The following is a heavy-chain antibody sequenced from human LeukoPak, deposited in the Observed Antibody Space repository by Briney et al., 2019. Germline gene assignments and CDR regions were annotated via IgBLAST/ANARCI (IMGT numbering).Heavy chain of an antibody. CDR2: ISGSGGST. J-gene: IGHJ6*03. V-gene: IGHV3-23*01. Sequence: GRPLRLSCAASGFTFSSYAMSWVRQAPGKGLEWVSAISGSGGSTYYADSVKGRFTISRDNSKNTLYLQMNSLRAEDTAVYYCARDGDYCSSTSCYPGYYMDVWGKGTTVTVSS. CDR3: ARDGDYCSSTSCYPGYYMDV. CDR1: GFTFSSYA. D-gene: IGHD2-2*01.